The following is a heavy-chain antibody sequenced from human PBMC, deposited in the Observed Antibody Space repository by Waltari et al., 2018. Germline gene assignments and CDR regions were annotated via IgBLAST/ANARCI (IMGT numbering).Heavy chain of an antibody. V-gene: IGHV1-46*01. J-gene: IGHJ4*02. CDR1: GYTFTSYY. Sequence: QVQLVQSGAEVKKPGASVKVSCKASGYTFTSYYMHWVRKAPGQGLEWMGIINPSGGSTSYAQKFQGRVTMTRDTSTSTVYMELSSLRSEDTAVYYCARSGGASGYDEGEAYFDYWGQGTLVTVSS. D-gene: IGHD5-12*01. CDR3: ARSGGASGYDEGEAYFDY. CDR2: INPSGGST.